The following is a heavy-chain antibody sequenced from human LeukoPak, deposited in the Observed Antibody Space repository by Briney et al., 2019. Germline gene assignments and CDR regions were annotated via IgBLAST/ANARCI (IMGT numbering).Heavy chain of an antibody. CDR1: GGSFSGYY. CDR3: ASGDSSSWYFWFDP. J-gene: IGHJ5*02. V-gene: IGHV4-34*01. D-gene: IGHD6-13*01. CDR2: INHSRST. Sequence: SETLSLTCAVYGGSFSGYYWSWIRQPPGKGLEWIGEINHSRSTNYNPSLKSRVTISVDTSKNQFSLKLSSVTAADTAVYYCASGDSSSWYFWFDPWGQGTLVTVSS.